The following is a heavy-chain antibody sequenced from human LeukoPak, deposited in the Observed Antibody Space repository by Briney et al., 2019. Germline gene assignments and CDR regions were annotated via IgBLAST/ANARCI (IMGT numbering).Heavy chain of an antibody. J-gene: IGHJ4*02. CDR2: IYYSGST. CDR3: ARHSSSTMIVAHLDY. CDR1: GGSISRSSYY. Sequence: SETLSLTCTVSGGSISRSSYYWGWIRQPPGKGLEWIGSIYYSGSTYYNPSLKSRVTISVDTSKNQFSLKLSSVTAADTAVYYCARHSSSTMIVAHLDYWGQGTLVTVSS. D-gene: IGHD3-22*01. V-gene: IGHV4-39*01.